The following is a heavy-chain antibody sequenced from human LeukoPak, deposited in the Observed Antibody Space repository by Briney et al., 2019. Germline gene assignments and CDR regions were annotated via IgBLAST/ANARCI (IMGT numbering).Heavy chain of an antibody. J-gene: IGHJ4*02. CDR1: GFTFSTFS. Sequence: PGGSLRLSCAASGFTFSTFSMNWVRQAPGKGLEWVSYISSSSSTIYYADSVKGRFTISRDNAKNSLYLQMNSLRAEDTAVYYCARDGGRYCSSTCCYSLDYWGQGTLVTVSS. V-gene: IGHV3-48*01. D-gene: IGHD2-2*01. CDR2: ISSSSSTI. CDR3: ARDGGRYCSSTCCYSLDY.